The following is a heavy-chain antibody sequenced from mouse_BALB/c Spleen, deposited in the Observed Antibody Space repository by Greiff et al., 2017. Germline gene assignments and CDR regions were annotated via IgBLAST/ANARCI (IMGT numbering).Heavy chain of an antibody. V-gene: IGHV2-9*02. CDR3: ARVYYDYDDAMDY. D-gene: IGHD2-4*01. CDR2: IWAGGST. J-gene: IGHJ4*01. Sequence: VMLVESGPGLVAPSQSLSITCTVSGFSLTSYGVHWVRQPPGKGLEWLGVIWAGGSTNYNSALMSRLSISKDNSKSQVFLKMNSLQTDDTAMYYCARVYYDYDDAMDYWGQGTSVTVSS. CDR1: GFSLTSYG.